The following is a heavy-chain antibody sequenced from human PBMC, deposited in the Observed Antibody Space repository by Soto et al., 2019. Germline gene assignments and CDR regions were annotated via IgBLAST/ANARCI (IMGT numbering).Heavy chain of an antibody. J-gene: IGHJ6*02. CDR3: ARDEYYYGSGPAWLDV. Sequence: GGSLGLSCAASGFTFSSYWMHWVRQAPGKGLVWVSRINSDGSSTVYADSVKGRFTISRDNAKNSLYLQMNSLRDEDTAVYYCARDEYYYGSGPAWLDVWGQGTTVTVSS. V-gene: IGHV3-74*01. CDR2: INSDGSST. CDR1: GFTFSSYW. D-gene: IGHD3-10*01.